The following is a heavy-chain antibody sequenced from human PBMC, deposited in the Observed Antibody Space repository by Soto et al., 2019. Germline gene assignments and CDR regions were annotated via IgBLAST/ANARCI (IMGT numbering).Heavy chain of an antibody. CDR1: GGSISSSNYY. D-gene: IGHD2-2*01. V-gene: IGHV4-39*01. Sequence: QLLESGPGLVKPSETLSLTCTVSGGSISSSNYYWGWIRQPPGKGLEWIGTIYYSGSTYYNPSLKSRVTIYVDTSKNQSSLKLSSVTAADTAVYYCARQGYCSSTSCSPGAFDIWGQGTMVTVSS. J-gene: IGHJ3*02. CDR3: ARQGYCSSTSCSPGAFDI. CDR2: IYYSGST.